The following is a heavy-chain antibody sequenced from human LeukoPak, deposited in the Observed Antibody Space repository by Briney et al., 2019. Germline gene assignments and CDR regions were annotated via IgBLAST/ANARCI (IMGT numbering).Heavy chain of an antibody. D-gene: IGHD4-23*01. CDR3: ARDRTVVTL. Sequence: SQTLSLTCSVSGGSISSSNYYWSWIRQPAGKGLEWIGRIYTSESTYYNPSLKSRVTISVDTSKNQFSLKLSSVTAADTAVYYCARDRTVVTLWGQGTLVTVSS. J-gene: IGHJ4*02. V-gene: IGHV4-61*02. CDR2: IYTSEST. CDR1: GGSISSSNYY.